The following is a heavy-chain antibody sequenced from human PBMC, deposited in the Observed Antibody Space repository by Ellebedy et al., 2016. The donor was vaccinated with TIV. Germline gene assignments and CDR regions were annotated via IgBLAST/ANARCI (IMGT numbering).Heavy chain of an antibody. CDR3: ARDLGELLPALNIDY. J-gene: IGHJ4*02. CDR1: GFTFSSYS. CDR2: ITSSSSYR. D-gene: IGHD1-26*01. V-gene: IGHV3-21*01. Sequence: PGGSLRLSCAASGFTFSSYSMNWVRQAPGKGLEWVSSITSSSSYRFYADSVKGRFTISRDNAKNSLYLQMNSLRAEDTAVYYCARDLGELLPALNIDYWGQGSLVTVSS.